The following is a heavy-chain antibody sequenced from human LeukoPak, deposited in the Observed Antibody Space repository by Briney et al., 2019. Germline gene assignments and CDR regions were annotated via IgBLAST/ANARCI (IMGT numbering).Heavy chain of an antibody. CDR1: GGSMSSYY. Sequence: SETLSLTCTVSGGSMSSYYWSCVRQPPGKGLEWWGNIHHSGSTNYHSSLKSRVTMSIATSKNLFSLNLSSVTAAATAVYSCAGWVWTVSRVEYFESWGQGTLVTVSS. V-gene: IGHV4-59*01. J-gene: IGHJ1*01. CDR3: AGWVWTVSRVEYFES. CDR2: IHHSGST. D-gene: IGHD3/OR15-3a*01.